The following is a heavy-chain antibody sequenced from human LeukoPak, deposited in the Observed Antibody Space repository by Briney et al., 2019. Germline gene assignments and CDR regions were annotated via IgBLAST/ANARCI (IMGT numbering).Heavy chain of an antibody. CDR2: ISYDGSNK. CDR1: GFTFSSYA. D-gene: IGHD3-22*01. Sequence: PGGSLRLSCAASGFTFSSYAMHWVRQAPGKGLEWVAVISYDGSNKYYADSVKGRFTISRDNSKNTLYPQMNSLRAEDTAVYYCARDLYYDEPSGNYWGQGTLVTVSS. CDR3: ARDLYYDEPSGNY. V-gene: IGHV3-30-3*01. J-gene: IGHJ4*02.